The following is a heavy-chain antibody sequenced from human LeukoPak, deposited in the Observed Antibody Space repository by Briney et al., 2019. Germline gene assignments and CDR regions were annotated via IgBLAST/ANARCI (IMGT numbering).Heavy chain of an antibody. CDR2: IGSASNYI. V-gene: IGHV3-21*01. J-gene: IGHJ4*02. CDR3: ARWASNSHDC. Sequence: GGSLRLSCAASGFTFGGYYMNWVRQAPGKGLERVSSIGSASNYIYYADSVKGRFTISRDNAKNSLYLQMSSLRAEDTAVYYCARWASNSHDCWGQGTLVTVSS. D-gene: IGHD5-18*01. CDR1: GFTFGGYY.